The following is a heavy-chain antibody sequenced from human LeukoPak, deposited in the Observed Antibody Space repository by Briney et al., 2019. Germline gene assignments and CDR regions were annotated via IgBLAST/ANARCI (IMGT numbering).Heavy chain of an antibody. CDR1: GYTFTSYG. J-gene: IGHJ4*02. CDR3: ARFDYGDYAGGFDY. Sequence: ASAKVSCKASGYTFTSYGISWVRQAPGQGLEWMGWISAYNGNTNYAQKLQGRVTMTTDTSTSTAYMELRSLRSDDTAVYYCARFDYGDYAGGFDYWGQGTLVTVSS. D-gene: IGHD4-17*01. V-gene: IGHV1-18*01. CDR2: ISAYNGNT.